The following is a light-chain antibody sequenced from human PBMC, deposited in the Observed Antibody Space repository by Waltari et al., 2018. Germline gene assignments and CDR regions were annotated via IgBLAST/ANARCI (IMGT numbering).Light chain of an antibody. V-gene: IGLV1-47*01. Sequence: QYVLTQPPSVSGTPGQRVTISCSGSSSNIGSNYVHWNQHLPGTAPKLLISRNNQRPSGVPDRFSGSKSGTSASLAISGLRSEDEADYYCAAWDDSLSGWVFGGGPKLTVL. J-gene: IGLJ3*02. CDR3: AAWDDSLSGWV. CDR1: SSNIGSNY. CDR2: RNN.